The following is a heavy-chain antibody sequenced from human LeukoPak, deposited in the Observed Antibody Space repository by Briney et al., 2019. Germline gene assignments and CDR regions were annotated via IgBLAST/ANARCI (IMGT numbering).Heavy chain of an antibody. CDR1: GLTFSDYS. Sequence: GGSLRLSCAASGLTFSDYSMTWVRQAPGKGLFWVSGISAGGGSTYYADSVKGRFTISRDNAKNSLYLQMNSLRAEDAAVYYCARGSTFSDYWGQGTLVTVSS. CDR3: ARGSTFSDY. V-gene: IGHV3-23*01. CDR2: ISAGGGST. J-gene: IGHJ4*02.